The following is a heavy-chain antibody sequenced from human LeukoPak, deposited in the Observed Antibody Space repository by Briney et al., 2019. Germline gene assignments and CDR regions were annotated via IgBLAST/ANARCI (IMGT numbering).Heavy chain of an antibody. CDR2: IYYSGST. CDR3: ARVPYNWNYVASNYYYYMDV. V-gene: IGHV4-59*01. CDR1: GGSISSYY. D-gene: IGHD1-7*01. Sequence: SETLSLTCTVSGGSISSYYWSWIQQPPGKGLEWIGYIYYSGSTNYNPSLKSRVTISVDTSKNQFSLKLSSVTAADTAVYYCARVPYNWNYVASNYYYYMDVWGKGTTVTASS. J-gene: IGHJ6*03.